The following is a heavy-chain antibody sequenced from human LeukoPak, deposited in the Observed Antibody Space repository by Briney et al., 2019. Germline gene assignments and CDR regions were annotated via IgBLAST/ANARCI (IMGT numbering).Heavy chain of an antibody. D-gene: IGHD3-22*01. CDR3: AALDDYDTSGYPPG. CDR2: INPKTGGT. V-gene: IGHV1-2*02. CDR1: GYTFTSYY. J-gene: IGHJ4*02. Sequence: ASVKVSCKASGYTFTSYYMHWVRQAPGQGLEWMGWINPKTGGTKYAPKFQGRVTMTRDTSITTAYMELSSLRSEGTAVYYCAALDDYDTSGYPPGWGQGTLVTVSS.